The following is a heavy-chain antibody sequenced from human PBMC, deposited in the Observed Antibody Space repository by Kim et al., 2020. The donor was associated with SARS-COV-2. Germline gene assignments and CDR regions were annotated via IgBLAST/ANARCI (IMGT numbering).Heavy chain of an antibody. CDR3: AGARTGGVVRAFDI. V-gene: IGHV3-43D*03. Sequence: GGSLRLSCAASGFTFDDYAMHWVRQAPGKGLEWVSLISWDGGSTYYADSVKGRFTISRDNSKNSLYLQMNSLRAEDTALYYCAGARTGGVVRAFDIWGQGTMVTVSS. J-gene: IGHJ3*02. D-gene: IGHD2-8*02. CDR2: ISWDGGST. CDR1: GFTFDDYA.